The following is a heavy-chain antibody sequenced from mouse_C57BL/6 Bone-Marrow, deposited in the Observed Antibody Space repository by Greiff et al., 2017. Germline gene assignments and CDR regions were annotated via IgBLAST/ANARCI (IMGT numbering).Heavy chain of an antibody. CDR1: GYTFTDYY. Sequence: VQLVESGAELVRPGASVKLSCKASGYTFTDYYINWVKQRPGQGLEWIARIYPGSGNTYYNEKFKGKATLTAEKSSSTAYMQLSSLTSEDSAVYFCTTVYYAMDYWGQGTSVTVSS. CDR2: IYPGSGNT. CDR3: TTVYYAMDY. D-gene: IGHD1-1*01. J-gene: IGHJ4*01. V-gene: IGHV1-76*01.